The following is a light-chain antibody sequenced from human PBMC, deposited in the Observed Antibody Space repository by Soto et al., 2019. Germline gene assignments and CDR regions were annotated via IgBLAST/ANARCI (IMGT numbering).Light chain of an antibody. V-gene: IGKV1-9*01. CDR1: QGISSY. Sequence: DIQMTQSPSTLSGSVGDRVTITCRASQGISSYLAWYQHKPGKAPKLLISAASTLQSGVPSRFSGSGSGTEFTLTISSLQPEDFATYYCQQLNSYPLSFGGGTKVDI. J-gene: IGKJ4*01. CDR3: QQLNSYPLS. CDR2: AAS.